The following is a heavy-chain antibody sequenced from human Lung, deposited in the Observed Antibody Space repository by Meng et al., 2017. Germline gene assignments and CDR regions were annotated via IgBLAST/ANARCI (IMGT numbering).Heavy chain of an antibody. Sequence: QVQLRQWGAGLLKPSETLSLTCAVYGGSFSGYYWSWIRQPPGKGLEWIGEINHSGSINYNPSLKSRVTISVDTSKNQFSLKLSSVTAADTAVYYCARPKQANWYFDLWGRGTLVTVSS. J-gene: IGHJ2*01. V-gene: IGHV4-34*01. CDR2: INHSGSI. D-gene: IGHD1/OR15-1a*01. CDR3: ARPKQANWYFDL. CDR1: GGSFSGYY.